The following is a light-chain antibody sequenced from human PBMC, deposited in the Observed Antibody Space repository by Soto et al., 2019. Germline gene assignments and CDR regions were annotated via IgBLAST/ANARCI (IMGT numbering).Light chain of an antibody. CDR3: QQYNSYSRRT. J-gene: IGKJ4*01. V-gene: IGKV1-5*01. CDR1: QSISSW. CDR2: DAS. Sequence: DIQMTQSPSTLSAYVGDRVTITCRASQSISSWLAWYQQKPGKAPKLLIYDASSLESGVPSRFSGSGSGTEFTFTISSLQPDDFATYYCQQYNSYSRRTFGGGTKVEIK.